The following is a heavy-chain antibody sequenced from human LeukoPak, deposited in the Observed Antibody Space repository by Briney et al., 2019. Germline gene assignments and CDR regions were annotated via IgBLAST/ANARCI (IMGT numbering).Heavy chain of an antibody. Sequence: SETLSLTCTVSDGSISSSSYYWGWIRQPPGKGLEWIGSIYHSGSSYYTPSLKSRVTISVDTSKNQFSLKLSSVTAADTAVYYCATTSGYAWGQGTLVTVSS. CDR1: DGSISSSSYY. V-gene: IGHV4-39*01. D-gene: IGHD5-12*01. CDR3: ATTSGYA. CDR2: IYHSGSS. J-gene: IGHJ4*02.